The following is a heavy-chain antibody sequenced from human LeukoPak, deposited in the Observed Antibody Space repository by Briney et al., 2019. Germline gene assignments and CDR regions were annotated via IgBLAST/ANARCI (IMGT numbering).Heavy chain of an antibody. V-gene: IGHV2-70*11. Sequence: SGPALVKPAQTFTLTCTFSGFSLSTSAMCVSWIGQPPGKALEWLARIDWDDDKYYSTSLKTRLTISKDTSKNQVVLTMTNMDPVDTATYYCARTTTAVGAEPFDYWGQGTLVTVSS. CDR3: ARTTTAVGAEPFDY. D-gene: IGHD1-26*01. CDR1: GFSLSTSAMC. J-gene: IGHJ4*02. CDR2: IDWDDDK.